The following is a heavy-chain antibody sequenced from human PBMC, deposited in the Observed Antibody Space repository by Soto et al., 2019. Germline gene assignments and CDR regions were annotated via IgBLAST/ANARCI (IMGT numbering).Heavy chain of an antibody. CDR1: AYTFSAFD. J-gene: IGHJ6*02. V-gene: IGHV1-8*01. D-gene: IGHD3-16*01. CDR3: ARGNPFNYAGVDV. Sequence: QAPLEQSGAELKRPGASVKVSCNDSAYTFSAFDINWLRQASGQGPEWMGWMNAKSGDTFFPQRFRGKIKLTWGPSLSTAYMEVGSLASHDTAIYYCARGNPFNYAGVDVWGQGTTVAVSS. CDR2: MNAKSGDT.